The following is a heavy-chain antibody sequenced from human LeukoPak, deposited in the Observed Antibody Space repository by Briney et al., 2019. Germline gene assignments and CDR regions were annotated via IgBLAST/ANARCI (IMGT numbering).Heavy chain of an antibody. D-gene: IGHD6-13*01. CDR1: GFTLSSYA. CDR3: AKLGAAAGTNWFDP. V-gene: IGHV3-23*01. CDR2: ISGSGGST. J-gene: IGHJ5*02. Sequence: PGGSLRLSCAASGFTLSSYAISWDRQAPGKGLEWVSAISGSGGSTSYADSVKGRFTISRDNSKNTLYLQMNSLRAEDTAVYYCAKLGAAAGTNWFDPWGQGTLVTVSS.